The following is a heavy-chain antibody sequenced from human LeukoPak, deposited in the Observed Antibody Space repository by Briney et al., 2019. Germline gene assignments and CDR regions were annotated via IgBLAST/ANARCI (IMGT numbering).Heavy chain of an antibody. D-gene: IGHD3-9*01. J-gene: IGHJ4*02. Sequence: GGSLRLSCAASGFTFSSYAMSWVRQAPGKGLEWVSAISGSGGSTYYADSVKGRFTISRDNSKNTLYLQMNSLRAEDTAVYYCATLRYFDWFIDYWGQGSLVTVSS. CDR3: ATLRYFDWFIDY. CDR2: ISGSGGST. CDR1: GFTFSSYA. V-gene: IGHV3-23*01.